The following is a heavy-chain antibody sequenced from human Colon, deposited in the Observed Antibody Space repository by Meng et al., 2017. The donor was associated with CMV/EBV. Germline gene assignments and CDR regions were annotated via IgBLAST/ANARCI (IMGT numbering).Heavy chain of an antibody. CDR1: GYSFTRYW. CDR2: IYPGDSDT. D-gene: IGHD6-13*01. V-gene: IGHV5-51*01. CDR3: ARNAEFENKGIAAADEYFDY. J-gene: IGHJ4*02. Sequence: GESLKISCKGSGYSFTRYWIGWVRQMPGKGLEWRGIIYPGDSDTRYSPSFQGQVTISADKSISTAYLQWSSLQASDTAMYYCARNAEFENKGIAAADEYFDYWGQGTLVTVSS.